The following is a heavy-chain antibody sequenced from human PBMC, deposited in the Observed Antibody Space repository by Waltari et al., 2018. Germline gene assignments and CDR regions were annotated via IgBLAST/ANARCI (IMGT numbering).Heavy chain of an antibody. CDR3: ARDVPYLGRGAYDF. V-gene: IGHV3-7*01. Sequence: EVHLVESGGGLVQPGGSLRLSCAASGFTVRNFWMNWVRQAPGKGLELVAKINEDGSLKDYVDSVKGRFTISRDNARNSLYLEITSLRAEDTAVYYCARDVPYLGRGAYDFWGQGTMVTVSS. CDR2: INEDGSLK. CDR1: GFTVRNFW. D-gene: IGHD2-21*01. J-gene: IGHJ3*01.